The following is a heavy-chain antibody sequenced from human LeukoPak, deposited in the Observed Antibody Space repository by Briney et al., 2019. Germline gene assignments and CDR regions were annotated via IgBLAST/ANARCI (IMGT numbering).Heavy chain of an antibody. CDR1: GYTFTGYY. V-gene: IGHV1-2*02. CDR2: INPNSGGT. J-gene: IGHJ5*02. D-gene: IGHD4-17*01. CDR3: ARGSDYGDPQFIDP. Sequence: GASVKVSCKASGYTFTGYYMHWVRQAPGQGLEWMGWINPNSGGTNYAQKFQGRVTMTRDTSISTAYMELSRLRSDDTAVYYCARGSDYGDPQFIDPWGQGTLVTVSS.